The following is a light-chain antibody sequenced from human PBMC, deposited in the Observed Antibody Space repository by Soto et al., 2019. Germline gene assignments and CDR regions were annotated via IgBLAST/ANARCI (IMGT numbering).Light chain of an antibody. CDR2: NVN. CDR3: SSFTSSTTYV. CDR1: SSDVGNYNY. Sequence: QSARTQSGSVSGSPGQSITISCTGTSSDVGNYNYVSWYQQHPGVVPKLIIFNVNNRPSGVSNRFSGSKSGNTASLTISGLQAEDEADYYCSSFTSSTTYVFGTGTKVTVL. V-gene: IGLV2-14*01. J-gene: IGLJ1*01.